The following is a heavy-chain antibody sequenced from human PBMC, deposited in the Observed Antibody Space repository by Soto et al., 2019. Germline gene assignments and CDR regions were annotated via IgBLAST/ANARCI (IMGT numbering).Heavy chain of an antibody. J-gene: IGHJ5*02. D-gene: IGHD2-2*01. CDR1: GYTFTSSG. Sequence: ASVKVSCKASGYTFTSSGISWVRQAPGQGLEWMGWISTDNGNTNYAQHLQGRVSMTTDTSTSTAYMELRSLRSDDTAVYYCARAPSLGYCISTSCPENWFDPWGQGTLVTVSS. V-gene: IGHV1-18*01. CDR3: ARAPSLGYCISTSCPENWFDP. CDR2: ISTDNGNT.